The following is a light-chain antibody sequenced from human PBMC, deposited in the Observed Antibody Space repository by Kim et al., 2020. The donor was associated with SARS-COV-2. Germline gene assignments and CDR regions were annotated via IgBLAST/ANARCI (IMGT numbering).Light chain of an antibody. CDR2: GTS. Sequence: VSPGERATLSCRASQSVSRNLAWYQQKPGQAPRLLMYGTSTRATGIPARFSGGGSGTEFTLTISSPQSEDFVIYYCQQYHNWPQTFGQGTKVDIK. J-gene: IGKJ1*01. V-gene: IGKV3-15*01. CDR3: QQYHNWPQT. CDR1: QSVSRN.